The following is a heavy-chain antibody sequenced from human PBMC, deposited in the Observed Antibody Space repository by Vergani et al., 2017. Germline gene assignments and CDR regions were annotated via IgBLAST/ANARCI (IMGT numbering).Heavy chain of an antibody. Sequence: EVQLLESGGGLVQPGGSLRLSCAASGFMFSNYAMTWVRQAPGKGLEWVSAITDSGINTYYADSVKGRFTISRDNSKNTLYLQMNSLRAEDTAVYFCAPRAGMLVAIWGQGAMVTVSS. J-gene: IGHJ3*02. CDR2: ITDSGINT. D-gene: IGHD5-12*01. CDR1: GFMFSNYA. CDR3: APRAGMLVAI. V-gene: IGHV3-23*01.